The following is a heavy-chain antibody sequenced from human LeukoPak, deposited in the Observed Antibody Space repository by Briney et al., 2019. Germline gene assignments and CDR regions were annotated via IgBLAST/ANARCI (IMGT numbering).Heavy chain of an antibody. CDR1: GFTFSSYW. CDR3: AREADSSTAGGY. Sequence: PGGSLRLSCAASGFTFSSYWMHWVRQAPGKGLVWVSRINTDGSSTSYADSVKGRFTISRDNAKNTLYLQMNSLRAEDTAVYYCAREADSSTAGGYWGQGTLVTVSS. CDR2: INTDGSST. J-gene: IGHJ4*02. V-gene: IGHV3-74*01. D-gene: IGHD6-13*01.